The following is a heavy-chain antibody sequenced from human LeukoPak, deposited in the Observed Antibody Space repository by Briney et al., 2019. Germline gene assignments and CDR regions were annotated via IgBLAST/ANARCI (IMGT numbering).Heavy chain of an antibody. J-gene: IGHJ4*02. CDR1: GFTFSSYG. CDR3: ARDGRGAAAGTWDY. V-gene: IGHV3-23*01. CDR2: ISGSGGST. Sequence: GGSLRLSCAASGFTFSSYGMHWVRQAPGKGLEWVSAISGSGGSTYYADSVKGRFTISRDNAKNSLYLQMNSLRAEDTAVYYCARDGRGAAAGTWDYWGQGTLLTVSS. D-gene: IGHD6-13*01.